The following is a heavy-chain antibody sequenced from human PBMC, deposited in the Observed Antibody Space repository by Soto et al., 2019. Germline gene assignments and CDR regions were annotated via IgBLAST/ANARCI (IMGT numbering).Heavy chain of an antibody. D-gene: IGHD6-19*01. Sequence: SETLSLTCAVYGGSFSGHDWSWIRQPPGKGLEWIGEINRGGSTNYNPSLKSRTTISVDTSKNQFSLRAEDTAVYYCAKDTRIGIAVAGYFDYWGQGTLVTVSS. V-gene: IGHV4-34*01. CDR2: INRGGST. J-gene: IGHJ4*02. CDR3: AKDTRIGIAVAGYFDY. CDR1: GGSFSGHD.